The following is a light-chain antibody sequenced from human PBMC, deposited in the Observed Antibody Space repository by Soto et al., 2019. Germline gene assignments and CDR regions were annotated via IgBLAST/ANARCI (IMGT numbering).Light chain of an antibody. CDR1: QGICSY. CDR3: QQHYRYPFT. J-gene: IGKJ4*01. CDR2: AAS. Sequence: IQIAPSTSPLSASAGARRTNNLLASQGICSYLAWYQQKPGKAPKLLIYAASTLQSGVPSRFSGSGSGTDFTLTISCLQSEDFATYYCQQHYRYPFTFGGGTKVDIK. V-gene: IGKV1-8*01.